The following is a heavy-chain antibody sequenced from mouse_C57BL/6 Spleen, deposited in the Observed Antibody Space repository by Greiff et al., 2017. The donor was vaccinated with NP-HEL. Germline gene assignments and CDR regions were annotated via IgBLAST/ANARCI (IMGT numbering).Heavy chain of an antibody. Sequence: QVQLKESGPELVKPGASVKISCKASGYAFSSSWMNWVKQRPGKGLEWIGRIYPGDGDTNYNGKFKGKATLTADKSSSTAYMQLSSLTSEDSAVYFCARSLANWDLMDYWGQGTSVTVSS. CDR3: ARSLANWDLMDY. CDR1: GYAFSSSW. V-gene: IGHV1-82*01. J-gene: IGHJ4*01. CDR2: IYPGDGDT. D-gene: IGHD4-1*01.